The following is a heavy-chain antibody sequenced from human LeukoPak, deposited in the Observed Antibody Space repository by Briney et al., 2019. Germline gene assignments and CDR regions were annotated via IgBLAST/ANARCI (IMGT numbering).Heavy chain of an antibody. J-gene: IGHJ5*02. CDR1: GFTFNNYA. CDR3: AKDSRKDTQFDP. CDR2: VSGSGDNT. D-gene: IGHD5-18*01. Sequence: GGSLRLSCAASGFTFNNYAMTWVRQAPGKGLEWVSVVSGSGDNTNYADSVKGRFTISRDNSKNTLFLQMNSLRTEDTAVYYCAKDSRKDTQFDPWGQGTLVTVSP. V-gene: IGHV3-23*01.